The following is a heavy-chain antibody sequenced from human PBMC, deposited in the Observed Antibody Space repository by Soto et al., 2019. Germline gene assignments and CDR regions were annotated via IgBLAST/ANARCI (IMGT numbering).Heavy chain of an antibody. D-gene: IGHD3-22*01. Sequence: LTCTVSGGSMISYYWSWIRQPARKGLEWVANRKEDGSEKNYMDSMKGRFSISRDNADKALFLEMNSLRVDDTAVYFCARPWFRENSGFNQIDSWGRGTLVPVSS. CDR1: GGSMISYY. J-gene: IGHJ4*02. CDR3: ARPWFRENSGFNQIDS. CDR2: RKEDGSEK. V-gene: IGHV3-7*01.